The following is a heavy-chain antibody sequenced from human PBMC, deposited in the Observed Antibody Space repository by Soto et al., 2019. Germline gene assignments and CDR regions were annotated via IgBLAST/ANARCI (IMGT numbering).Heavy chain of an antibody. V-gene: IGHV4-59*01. CDR1: GGSISSYY. Sequence: SETLSLTCTVSGGSISSYYWSWIRQPPGKGLEWIGYFYYSGSTNYNPSLKSRVTISVDTSKNQFSLKLSSVTAADTAVYYCARGGWKLFDYWGQGTLVTSPQ. J-gene: IGHJ4*02. CDR2: FYYSGST. D-gene: IGHD6-19*01. CDR3: ARGGWKLFDY.